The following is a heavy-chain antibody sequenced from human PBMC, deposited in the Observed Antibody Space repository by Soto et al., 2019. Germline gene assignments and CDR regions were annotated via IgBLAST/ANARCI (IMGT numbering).Heavy chain of an antibody. CDR3: AKESGYCSGGSCPPGY. CDR2: ISGSGGST. CDR1: GFTFSSYA. J-gene: IGHJ4*02. Sequence: EVQLLESGGGLVQPGGSLRLSCAASGFTFSSYAMSWVRQAPGKGLEWVSAISGSGGSTYYADSVKGRFTISRDNSKNTLYLQMNSLRAEDTAVYYCAKESGYCSGGSCPPGYWGQGTLVTVSS. D-gene: IGHD2-15*01. V-gene: IGHV3-23*01.